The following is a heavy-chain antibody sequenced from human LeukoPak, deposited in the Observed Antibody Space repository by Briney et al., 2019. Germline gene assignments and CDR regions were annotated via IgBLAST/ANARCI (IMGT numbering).Heavy chain of an antibody. D-gene: IGHD4-17*01. Sequence: SETLSLTCAVYGGSFSGYYWSWIRQPPGKGLEWIGEINHSGSTNYNPSLKSRVTISVDTSKNQFFLKLSSVTAADTAVYYCARDLTTVTTRVGAFDIWGQGTMVTVSS. V-gene: IGHV4-34*01. CDR2: INHSGST. J-gene: IGHJ3*02. CDR1: GGSFSGYY. CDR3: ARDLTTVTTRVGAFDI.